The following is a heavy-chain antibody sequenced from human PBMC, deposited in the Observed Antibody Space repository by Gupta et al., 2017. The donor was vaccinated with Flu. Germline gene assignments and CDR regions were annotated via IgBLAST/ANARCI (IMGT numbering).Heavy chain of an antibody. V-gene: IGHV4-4*08. CDR3: AIDVWGAGGRGF. CDR2: INNEGTS. Sequence: QVQLQESGPGLVKPSETLSLTCTASGGSISGSHWSWVRQAPGKGLEYVGHINNEGTSKDNPSLWSRVTIYVDTVRNVLSLTMNAVTXAXTALYFXAIDVWGAGGRGFWGQGTAVTVSS. D-gene: IGHD7-27*01. CDR1: GGSISGSH. J-gene: IGHJ4*02.